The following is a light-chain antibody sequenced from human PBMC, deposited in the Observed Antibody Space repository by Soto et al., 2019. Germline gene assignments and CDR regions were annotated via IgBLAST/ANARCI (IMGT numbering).Light chain of an antibody. CDR1: SSNIGAGYD. Sequence: QSVLTQPPSVSGAPGQRASISCTGGSSNIGAGYDVHWYQHLPGTAPKLLIYANNNRPSGVPDRFSGSKSGTSASLAITGLQAEDEADYYCQSYDSSRSPLYVFGTGTKVTVL. J-gene: IGLJ1*01. V-gene: IGLV1-40*01. CDR2: ANN. CDR3: QSYDSSRSPLYV.